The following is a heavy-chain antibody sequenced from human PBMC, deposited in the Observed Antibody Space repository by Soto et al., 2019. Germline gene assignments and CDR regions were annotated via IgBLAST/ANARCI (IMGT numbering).Heavy chain of an antibody. CDR2: ISAYNGNT. V-gene: IGHV1-18*01. CDR1: GYTFTSYG. J-gene: IGHJ5*02. CDR3: ARDLMSVEAAAGMGNWFDP. D-gene: IGHD6-13*01. Sequence: GASVKVSCKASGYTFTSYGISWVRQAPGQGLEWMGWISAYNGNTNYAQKLQGRVTMTTDTSTSTAYMELRSLRSDDTAVYYCARDLMSVEAAAGMGNWFDPWGKGTLVTVSS.